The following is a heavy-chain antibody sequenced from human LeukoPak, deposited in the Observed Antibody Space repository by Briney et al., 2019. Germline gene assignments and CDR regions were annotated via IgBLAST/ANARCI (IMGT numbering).Heavy chain of an antibody. Sequence: GGSLRLSCAASGFTFSSYAMSWVRQAPGKGLEWVSAISGSGGGTYYADSVKGRFTISRDNSKNTLYLQMNSLRAEDTAVYYCAKALDQWSGYYFDYWGQGTLVTVSS. J-gene: IGHJ4*02. CDR1: GFTFSSYA. D-gene: IGHD2-15*01. CDR2: ISGSGGGT. CDR3: AKALDQWSGYYFDY. V-gene: IGHV3-23*01.